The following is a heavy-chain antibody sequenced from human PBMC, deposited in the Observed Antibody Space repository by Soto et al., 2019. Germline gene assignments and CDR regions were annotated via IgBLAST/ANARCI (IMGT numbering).Heavy chain of an antibody. V-gene: IGHV3-30*18. Sequence: QVQLVESGGGVVQPGRSLRLSCAASGFTFSSYGMHWVRQAPGKGLEWVAVISYDGSNKYYADSVKGRFTISRDNSKNALYLQRNSLRAEDTAVDYCANAAGPYSSSWLDYWGQGTLVTVSS. D-gene: IGHD6-13*01. CDR3: ANAAGPYSSSWLDY. J-gene: IGHJ4*02. CDR2: ISYDGSNK. CDR1: GFTFSSYG.